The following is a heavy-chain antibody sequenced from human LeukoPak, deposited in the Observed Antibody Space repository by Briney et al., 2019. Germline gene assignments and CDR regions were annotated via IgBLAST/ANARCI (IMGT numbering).Heavy chain of an antibody. CDR2: IIPIFGTA. J-gene: IGHJ6*03. V-gene: IGHV1-69*13. CDR3: ASGPGLGNPYYYYMDV. D-gene: IGHD7-27*01. CDR1: GGTFSGYA. Sequence: RASVKVSCKASGGTFSGYAISWVRQAPGQGLEGMGGIIPIFGTANYAQKFQGRVTITADESTSTAYMELSSLRSEDTAVYYCASGPGLGNPYYYYMDVWGKGTTVTVSS.